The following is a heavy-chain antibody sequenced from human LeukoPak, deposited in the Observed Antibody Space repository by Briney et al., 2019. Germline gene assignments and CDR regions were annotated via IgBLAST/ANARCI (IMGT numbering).Heavy chain of an antibody. D-gene: IGHD2-15*01. CDR1: RLTFSNYG. CDR3: ASREGLYCSGGSCYSDAFDI. V-gene: IGHV3-23*01. J-gene: IGHJ3*02. Sequence: GGSLRLSCAASRLTFSNYGMSWVRQAPGKGLEWVSTISGSGGSTYYADSVKGRFTISRDNSKNTLYLQMNSLRAEDTAVYYCASREGLYCSGGSCYSDAFDIWGQGTMVTVSS. CDR2: ISGSGGST.